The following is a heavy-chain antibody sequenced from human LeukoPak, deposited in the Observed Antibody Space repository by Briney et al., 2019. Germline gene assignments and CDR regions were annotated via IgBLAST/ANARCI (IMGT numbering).Heavy chain of an antibody. CDR2: ISGSGDST. D-gene: IGHD3-3*01. V-gene: IGHV3-23*01. Sequence: PGGSLRLSCAASGFTFSTYAMSWVRQAPGKGLEWVSGISGSGDSTYYADSVKGRFTISRDNSRNTLYLQMNSLRAEDTAVYYCAKENFRLRLSLDYWGQGTLVTVSS. CDR3: AKENFRLRLSLDY. J-gene: IGHJ4*02. CDR1: GFTFSTYA.